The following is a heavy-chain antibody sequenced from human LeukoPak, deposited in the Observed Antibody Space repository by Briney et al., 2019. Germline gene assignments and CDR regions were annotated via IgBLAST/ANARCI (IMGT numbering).Heavy chain of an antibody. J-gene: IGHJ6*02. CDR2: IYYSGST. CDR1: GGSISSHY. V-gene: IGHV4-59*11. D-gene: IGHD2-2*01. Sequence: SETLSLTCTVSGGSISSHYWSWIRQPPGKGLEWIGYIYYSGSTKYNPSLKSRVTISVDTSENQFSLKLSSVTAADTAVYYCARNYCSSTSCYRYPYYYYGMDVWGQGTTVTVSS. CDR3: ARNYCSSTSCYRYPYYYYGMDV.